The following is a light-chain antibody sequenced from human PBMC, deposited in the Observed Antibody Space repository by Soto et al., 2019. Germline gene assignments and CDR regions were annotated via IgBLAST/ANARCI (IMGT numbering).Light chain of an antibody. Sequence: DNQITHSPSPLTATEGGRVTITCRASQSINNWLAWFQQKPGKAPKLLIYEASTLDSGVPSRFSGSGSGTEFTLTISSLQTVDFATYFCQPFYVYPWTFGQGTRVDIK. CDR2: EAS. CDR1: QSINNW. V-gene: IGKV1-5*03. CDR3: QPFYVYPWT. J-gene: IGKJ1*01.